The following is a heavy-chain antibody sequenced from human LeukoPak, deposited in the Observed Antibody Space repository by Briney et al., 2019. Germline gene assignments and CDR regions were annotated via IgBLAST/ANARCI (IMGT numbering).Heavy chain of an antibody. D-gene: IGHD3-10*01. Sequence: GASVEVSCKASGYTFTGYYMHWVRQAPGQGLEWTGWINPNSGGTNYAQKFQGRVTMTRDTSITTAYMELSRLRSDDTAVYYCARENPLSFMVRGVILWFDPWGQGTLVTVSS. CDR2: INPNSGGT. CDR3: ARENPLSFMVRGVILWFDP. CDR1: GYTFTGYY. J-gene: IGHJ5*02. V-gene: IGHV1-2*02.